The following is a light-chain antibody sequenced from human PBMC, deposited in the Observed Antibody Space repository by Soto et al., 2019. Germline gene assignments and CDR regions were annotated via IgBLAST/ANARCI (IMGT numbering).Light chain of an antibody. V-gene: IGKV1-39*01. J-gene: IGKJ1*01. CDR2: AVS. CDR3: QQSYDLPPT. CDR1: QNISTF. Sequence: DIQLTQSLSSLSASFVDRVSIXFRSSQNISTFLNWYQQKQGRAPNLLIYAVSTLHSGVPSRFSGGGFGTDFTLTISSLQPADVATYFCQQSYDLPPTFGQGTKVDIK.